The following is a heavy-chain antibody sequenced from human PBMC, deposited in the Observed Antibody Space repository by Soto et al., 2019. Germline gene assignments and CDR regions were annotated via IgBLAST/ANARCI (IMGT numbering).Heavy chain of an antibody. CDR2: INSDGSTT. CDR1: GFTFSSYW. D-gene: IGHD2-15*01. V-gene: IGHV3-74*01. J-gene: IGHJ4*02. CDR3: TGRYCSGNRCYCY. Sequence: GGSLRLSCAASGFTFSSYWMHWVRQAPGKGLVWVSRINSDGSTTNYADSVKGRFTISRDNAKNTLDLQMNSLRAEDSAVYYCTGRYCSGNRCYCYWGQGTLVTVSS.